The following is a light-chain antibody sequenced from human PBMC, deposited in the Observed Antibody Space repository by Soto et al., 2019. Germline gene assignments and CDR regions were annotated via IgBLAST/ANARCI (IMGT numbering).Light chain of an antibody. CDR3: QQYGSSLPWT. CDR2: AAS. Sequence: EKVMTQSPATLSVSLGERATLSCRAGQSVARNLAWYQQKPGQAPRLLIYAASTRATGTPARFSGSGSGTDFTLTISRLEPEDFAVYYCQQYGSSLPWTFGQGTKVDIK. J-gene: IGKJ1*01. V-gene: IGKV3-15*01. CDR1: QSVARN.